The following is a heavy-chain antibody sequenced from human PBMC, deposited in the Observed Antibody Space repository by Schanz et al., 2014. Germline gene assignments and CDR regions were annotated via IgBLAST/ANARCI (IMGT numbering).Heavy chain of an antibody. CDR2: MWNDGIKT. CDR1: TSLFSRSV. D-gene: IGHD6-19*01. Sequence: VYLVESGGGLVQPGGSLTLSCAVSTSLFSRSVIHWVRQAPGKGLEWVAVMWNDGIKTHYADSGKGRFTISRDNSKNTVYLQMNSLRTDDTAMYYCARDPNTSAWLPYFDTWGQGTLVTVSS. J-gene: IGHJ4*02. V-gene: IGHV3-30*04. CDR3: ARDPNTSAWLPYFDT.